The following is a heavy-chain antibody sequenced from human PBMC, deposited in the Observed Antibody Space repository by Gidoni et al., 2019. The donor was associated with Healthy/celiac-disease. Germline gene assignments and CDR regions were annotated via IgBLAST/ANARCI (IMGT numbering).Heavy chain of an antibody. V-gene: IGHV4-39*01. CDR2: IYYSGST. CDR1: GGSISSSSYS. J-gene: IGHJ4*02. CDR3: ARLLVGATLGVDY. D-gene: IGHD1-26*01. Sequence: QLQLQESGPGLVKPSETLSLTCTVSGGSISSSSYSWGWIRQPPGKGLEWIGSIYYSGSTYYNPSLKSRVTISVDTSKNQFSLKLSSVTAADTAVYYCARLLVGATLGVDYWGQGTLVTVSS.